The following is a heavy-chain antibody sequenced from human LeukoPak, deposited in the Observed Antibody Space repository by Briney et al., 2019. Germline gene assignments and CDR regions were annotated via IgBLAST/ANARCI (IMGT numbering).Heavy chain of an antibody. Sequence: SVKVSCKASGGNFNTYVVSWVRQAPGQGLEWVGRIIAMIDVTNSAERFRGRVAISADMASTTVYMELKNLTAEDTALYYCARDGGAVARGFDVWGKGTMITVSS. V-gene: IGHV1-69*04. CDR3: ARDGGAVARGFDV. CDR2: IIAMIDVT. CDR1: GGNFNTYV. J-gene: IGHJ3*01. D-gene: IGHD3-16*01.